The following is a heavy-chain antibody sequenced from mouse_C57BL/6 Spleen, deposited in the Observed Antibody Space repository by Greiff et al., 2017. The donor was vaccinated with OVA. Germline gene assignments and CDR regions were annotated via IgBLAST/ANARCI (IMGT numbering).Heavy chain of an antibody. CDR2: IYPGDGDT. D-gene: IGHD2-1*01. V-gene: IGHV1-82*01. CDR1: GYAFSSSW. J-gene: IGHJ4*01. CDR3: ARHGNYDAMDY. Sequence: VPLVESGPELVKPGASVKISCKASGYAFSSSWMNWVKQRPGKGLEWIGRIYPGDGDTNYNEKFKGKATLTADKSSSTAYMQLSSLTSEDSAVYFCARHGNYDAMDYWGQGTSVTVSS.